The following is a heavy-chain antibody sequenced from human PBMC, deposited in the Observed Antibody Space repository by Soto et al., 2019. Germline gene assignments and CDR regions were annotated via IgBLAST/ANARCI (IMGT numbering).Heavy chain of an antibody. CDR3: AKRPSIMITSDTYYFDY. CDR2: ISGSGGST. J-gene: IGHJ4*02. V-gene: IGHV3-23*01. D-gene: IGHD3-16*01. CDR1: GFTFSSYA. Sequence: HPGGSLRLSCAASGFTFSSYAMSWVRQGPGKGLEWVSAISGSGGSTYYADSVKGRFTISRDNSKNTLYLQMNSLRAEDSAVYYCAKRPSIMITSDTYYFDYWGQGALVTVSS.